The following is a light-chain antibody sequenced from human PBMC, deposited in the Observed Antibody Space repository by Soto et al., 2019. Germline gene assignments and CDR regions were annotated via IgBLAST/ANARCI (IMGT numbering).Light chain of an antibody. CDR1: QSVSSN. Sequence: EIVMTQSPATLSVSPGERATLSCRASQSVSSNLAWDQQKPGQAHRVLIYGASTRSTGIPARFSGSGSGTEFTLTISSLQSEDFSVYYCQQYNNWPKTFGQGTKVEIK. CDR2: GAS. J-gene: IGKJ1*01. CDR3: QQYNNWPKT. V-gene: IGKV3-15*01.